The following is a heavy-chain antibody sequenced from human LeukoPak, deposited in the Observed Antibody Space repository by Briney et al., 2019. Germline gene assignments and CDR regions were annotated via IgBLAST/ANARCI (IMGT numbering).Heavy chain of an antibody. Sequence: SETLSLTCSVSGGSVSSCYWSWIRQSPGKGLEWIGYIHNSGRTNYNPSLKSRVTGFVDTSKNQVSLRLSSVTAADTAVYYCARHGTISSESYFDYWGQGALVTVSS. V-gene: IGHV4-59*08. D-gene: IGHD1-14*01. CDR2: IHNSGRT. CDR3: ARHGTISSESYFDY. CDR1: GGSVSSCY. J-gene: IGHJ4*02.